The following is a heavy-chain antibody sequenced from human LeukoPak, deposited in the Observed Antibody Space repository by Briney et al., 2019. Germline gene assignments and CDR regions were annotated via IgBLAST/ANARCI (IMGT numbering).Heavy chain of an antibody. J-gene: IGHJ4*02. CDR2: IYYTGSS. Sequence: PSETLSLTCAVSGYSISSGYYWGWIRQPLGKGVEWIASIYYTGSSYYNPSLKSRVTISVDTSKNQFSLKVTSVTAADTALYYCARDKSLRGVDFWGQGTLVTVSS. V-gene: IGHV4-38-2*02. CDR3: ARDKSLRGVDF. D-gene: IGHD3-10*01. CDR1: GYSISSGYY.